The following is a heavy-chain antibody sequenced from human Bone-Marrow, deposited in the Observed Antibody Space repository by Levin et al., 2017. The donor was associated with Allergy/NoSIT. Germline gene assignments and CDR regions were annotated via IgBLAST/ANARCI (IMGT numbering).Heavy chain of an antibody. J-gene: IGHJ4*02. V-gene: IGHV1-8*01. CDR2: MNPSSGNT. Sequence: GESLKISCKTSGDTFSSYDITWVRQAAGQGLEWMGWMNPSSGNTGYAQKFRGRVSMTSDSSITTAYMELSSLESEDTAVYYCARAIRYQLLTEYWGQGTLVTVSS. CDR1: GDTFSSYD. D-gene: IGHD2-2*01. CDR3: ARAIRYQLLTEY.